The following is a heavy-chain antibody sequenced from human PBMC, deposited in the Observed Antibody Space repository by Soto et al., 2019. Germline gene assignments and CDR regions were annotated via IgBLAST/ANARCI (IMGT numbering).Heavy chain of an antibody. J-gene: IGHJ6*02. CDR1: GYSFTSYW. D-gene: IGHD2-2*01. CDR2: IYPGDSDT. V-gene: IGHV5-51*01. Sequence: PGESLKISCKGSGYSFTSYWIGWVRQMPGKGLEWMGIIYPGDSDTRYSPSFQGQVTISADKSISTAHLRWSSLKASDTAMYYCARLLGYCSSTSCPKNYYYYYGMDVWGQGTTVTVSS. CDR3: ARLLGYCSSTSCPKNYYYYYGMDV.